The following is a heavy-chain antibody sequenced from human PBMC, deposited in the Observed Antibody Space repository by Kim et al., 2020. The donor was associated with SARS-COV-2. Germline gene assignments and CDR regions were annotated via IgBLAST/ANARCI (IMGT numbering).Heavy chain of an antibody. CDR3: VRCYAGWPFDL. Sequence: GGSLRLSCAASGFTFDDYGMSWVRQAPGKGLEWVSGINRNSDSKGYADSVKGRFTISRDNAKNSLFQQMNRPRAEDTALYHCVRCYAGWPFDLWGQGTLVTVSS. CDR1: GFTFDDYG. D-gene: IGHD3-16*01. J-gene: IGHJ4*02. V-gene: IGHV3-20*01. CDR2: INRNSDSK.